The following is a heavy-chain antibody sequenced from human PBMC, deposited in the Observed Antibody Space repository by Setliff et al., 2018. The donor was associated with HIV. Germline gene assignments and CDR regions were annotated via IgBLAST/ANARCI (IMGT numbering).Heavy chain of an antibody. V-gene: IGHV1-69*05. CDR2: IIPISGTV. Sequence: SVKVSCKASGGTFSSYAISWVRQAPGQGLEWMGGIIPISGTVNYAQKFQGRVTITTDESTSTAYMELSSLRSEDTAVYYCASDYYDSSGYPQGAFDIWGQGTMVTVSS. CDR3: ASDYYDSSGYPQGAFDI. D-gene: IGHD3-22*01. J-gene: IGHJ3*02. CDR1: GGTFSSYA.